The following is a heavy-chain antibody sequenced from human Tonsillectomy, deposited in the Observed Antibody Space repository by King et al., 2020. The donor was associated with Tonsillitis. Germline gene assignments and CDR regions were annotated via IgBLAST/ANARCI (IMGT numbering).Heavy chain of an antibody. CDR2: IYSGGSST. Sequence: VQLVESGGGLVQSGGSLRLSCAASGFTFRSYAMSWVRQAPGKGLEWVSVIYSGGSSTSYADSVKGRFTISRDNSKNSLYLQMNSLRAEDTAVYYCASGATWIQLWSYDYWVQGTLVTVSS. J-gene: IGHJ4*02. CDR1: GFTFRSYA. V-gene: IGHV3-23*03. CDR3: ASGATWIQLWSYDY. D-gene: IGHD5-18*01.